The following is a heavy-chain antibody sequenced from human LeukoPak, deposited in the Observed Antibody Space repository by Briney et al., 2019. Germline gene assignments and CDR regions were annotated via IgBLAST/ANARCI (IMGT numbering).Heavy chain of an antibody. D-gene: IGHD1-26*01. CDR3: ARGGHEDSGSYPLGY. CDR2: IWYDGSNK. J-gene: IGHJ4*02. Sequence: GGSLRLSCAASGFTFSSYGMHWVRQAPGKGLEWVAVIWYDGSNKYYADSVKGRFTISRDNSKNTLYLQMNSLRAEDTAVYYCARGGHEDSGSYPLGYWGQGTLVTVSP. V-gene: IGHV3-33*01. CDR1: GFTFSSYG.